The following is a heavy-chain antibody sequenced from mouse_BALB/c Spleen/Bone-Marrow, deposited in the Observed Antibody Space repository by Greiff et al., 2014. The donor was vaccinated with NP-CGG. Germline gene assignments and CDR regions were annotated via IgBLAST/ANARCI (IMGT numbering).Heavy chain of an antibody. V-gene: IGHV5-9-2*01. J-gene: IGHJ3*01. CDR1: GFSFNSYG. Sequence: DVQLVESGGGLVKSGGSLKLSCAASGFSFNSYGMSWVRQTPEKRLEWVATISGGGSYTFYPDSVKGRFTISRGNAKNNLYLQLSSLRSEDTALYYCARHAYYDQTEVSFVYWGQGTLVTVSA. CDR3: ARHAYYDQTEVSFVY. D-gene: IGHD2-4*01. CDR2: ISGGGSYT.